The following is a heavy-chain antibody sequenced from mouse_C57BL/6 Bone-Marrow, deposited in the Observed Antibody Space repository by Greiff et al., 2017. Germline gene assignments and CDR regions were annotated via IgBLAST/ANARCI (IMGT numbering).Heavy chain of an antibody. CDR2: IYPGDGDT. CDR1: GYAFSSSW. D-gene: IGHD2-3*01. V-gene: IGHV1-82*01. CDR3: ARGGMIYAMDY. J-gene: IGHJ4*01. Sequence: QVQLQQSGPELVKPGASVKISCKASGYAFSSSWMNWVKQRPGKGLEWIGRIYPGDGDTNYNGKFKGKATLTADKSSSTAYMQLSSLTSEDSAVYFCARGGMIYAMDYWGQGTSVTVSS.